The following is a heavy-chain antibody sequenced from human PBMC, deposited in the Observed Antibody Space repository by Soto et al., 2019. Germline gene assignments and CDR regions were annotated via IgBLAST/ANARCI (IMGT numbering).Heavy chain of an antibody. J-gene: IGHJ4*02. D-gene: IGHD3-16*02. CDR2: ISYDGSDK. V-gene: IGHV3-30*18. CDR1: GFTFSSYA. Sequence: ESGGGVVQPGRSLRLSCAASGFTFSSYAMHWVRQAPGKGLEWVAVISYDGSDKYYADSVKGRFTISRDNSKNTLNLQRNSLRADDTAVYYCAKALGELSPESYDYWGQGTLITVSS. CDR3: AKALGELSPESYDY.